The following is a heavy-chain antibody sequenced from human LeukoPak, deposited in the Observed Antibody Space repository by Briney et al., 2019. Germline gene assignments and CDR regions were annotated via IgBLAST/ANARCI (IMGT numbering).Heavy chain of an antibody. CDR3: AKDKVLWFGESSDGMDV. CDR2: ISGSGGGT. Sequence: GGSLRLSCAASGFTFSSYAMSWVRQAPGKGLEWVSAISGSGGGTYYADSVKGRFTISRGNSKNTLYLQMNSLRAEDTAVYCCAKDKVLWFGESSDGMDVWGKGTTVTVSS. CDR1: GFTFSSYA. V-gene: IGHV3-23*01. D-gene: IGHD3-10*01. J-gene: IGHJ6*04.